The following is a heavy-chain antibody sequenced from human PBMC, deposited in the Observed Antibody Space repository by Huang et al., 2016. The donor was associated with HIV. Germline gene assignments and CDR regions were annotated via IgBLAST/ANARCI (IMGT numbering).Heavy chain of an antibody. CDR1: GYGFRSYW. Sequence: EVLLVQSGAELKEPGESLKISCKASGYGFRSYWIGWVRQKPGKGLEWMVIIYHRDSETKYRPSFDGQVTISADKSTRTAYLQWESLKAPDTAIYFCARQVDGFRSHFDFWGQGTLVSVSS. D-gene: IGHD5-18*01. V-gene: IGHV5-51*01. CDR3: ARQVDGFRSHFDF. J-gene: IGHJ4*02. CDR2: IYHRDSET.